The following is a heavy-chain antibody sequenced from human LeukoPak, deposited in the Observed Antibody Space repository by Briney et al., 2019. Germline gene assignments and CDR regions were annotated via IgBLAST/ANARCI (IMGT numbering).Heavy chain of an antibody. CDR1: GVSVGSAGYY. CDR2: IYYISNT. Sequence: PSETLSLTYTVSGVSVGSAGYYWSWIRQPPGGGLEWIGYIYYISNTNYNPSLKSRVTMSVNPSENQFSLKLNSVTAADTAMYYCARTQSQSGSYRYYFGFWGQGTLVTVSS. J-gene: IGHJ4*02. CDR3: ARTQSQSGSYRYYFGF. D-gene: IGHD1-26*01. V-gene: IGHV4-61*08.